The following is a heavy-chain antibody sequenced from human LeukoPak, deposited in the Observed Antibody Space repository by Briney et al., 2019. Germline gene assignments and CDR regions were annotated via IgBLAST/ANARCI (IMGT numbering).Heavy chain of an antibody. CDR1: GFTFSSYG. Sequence: PGGSLRLSCAASGFTFSSYGMHWVRQAPGKGLEWVAFIRYDGSNKYYADSVKGRFTISRDNSKNTLYLQMNSLRAEDTAVYYCAKGGSSSWTFFDYWGQGTLVTVSS. D-gene: IGHD6-13*01. CDR2: IRYDGSNK. CDR3: AKGGSSSWTFFDY. J-gene: IGHJ4*02. V-gene: IGHV3-30*02.